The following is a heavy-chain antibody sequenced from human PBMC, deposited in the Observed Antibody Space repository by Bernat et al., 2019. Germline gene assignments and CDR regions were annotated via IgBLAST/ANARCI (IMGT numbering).Heavy chain of an antibody. D-gene: IGHD6-19*01. J-gene: IGHJ4*02. CDR2: IFYSGST. Sequence: QVQLQESGPGLVKPSETLSLNCTVSGASMSGHYWSWIRQPPGKGLEWIGHIFYSGSTNYSPSLESRVTISVDTSKNQFSLKLRSVTAADTAVYYCARVGSGWGGIFAYWGQGTLVTVSS. CDR1: GASMSGHY. V-gene: IGHV4-59*11. CDR3: ARVGSGWGGIFAY.